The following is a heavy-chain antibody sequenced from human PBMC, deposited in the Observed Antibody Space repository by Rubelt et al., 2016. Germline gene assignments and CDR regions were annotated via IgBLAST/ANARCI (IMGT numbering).Heavy chain of an antibody. CDR1: GGSISTYY. V-gene: IGHV4-59*12. Sequence: QVQLQESGPGLVKPSETLSLTCTVSGGSISTYYWSWIRQPPGKGLEWIGYISSGGSTNYNPSLTSRVPLSLDTSKNQFSLKLSSVTAADTAVYYCARGNGSPPLDYWGQGTLVTVSS. CDR2: ISSGGST. CDR3: ARGNGSPPLDY. J-gene: IGHJ4*02. D-gene: IGHD6-13*01.